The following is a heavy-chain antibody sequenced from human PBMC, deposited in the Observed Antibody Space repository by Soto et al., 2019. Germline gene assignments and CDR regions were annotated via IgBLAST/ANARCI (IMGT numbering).Heavy chain of an antibody. CDR1: GGSISSGGYY. D-gene: IGHD4-17*01. CDR3: ARDQRMTTVTRIADWFDP. V-gene: IGHV4-31*03. Sequence: PSETLSLTCTVSGGSISSGGYYWSWIRQHPGKGLEWIGYIYYSGSTYYNPSLKSRVTISVDTSKNQFSLKLSSVTAADTAVYYCARDQRMTTVTRIADWFDPWGQGNLVTVSS. J-gene: IGHJ5*02. CDR2: IYYSGST.